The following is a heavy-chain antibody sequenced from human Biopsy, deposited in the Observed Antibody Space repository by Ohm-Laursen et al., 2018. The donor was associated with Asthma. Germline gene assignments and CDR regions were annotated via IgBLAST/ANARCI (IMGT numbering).Heavy chain of an antibody. CDR2: VGSDESYT. V-gene: IGHV3-33*01. CDR3: ARDFSRAIMIGGGREHYFDF. J-gene: IGHJ4*02. CDR1: GFTFMTYG. Sequence: SLGLSCAASGFTFMTYGMHWVRQVPGKGLEWVATVGSDESYTDHADSVKGRFTISRDNSKNTLHLQMNSLSPEDTAVYYCARDFSRAIMIGGGREHYFDFWGQGTLVTVSS. D-gene: IGHD3-16*01.